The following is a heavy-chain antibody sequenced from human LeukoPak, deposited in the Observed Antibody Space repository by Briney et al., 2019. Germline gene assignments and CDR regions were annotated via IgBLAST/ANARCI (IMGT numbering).Heavy chain of an antibody. CDR3: AIPPLGSGSYYEAFDI. CDR2: IIPIFGTA. CDR1: GGTFSSYA. J-gene: IGHJ3*02. V-gene: IGHV1-69*13. Sequence: GGSVKVSCKASGGTFSSYAISWVRQAPGQGLEWMGGIIPIFGTANYAQKFQGRVTITADESTSTAYMELSSLRSEDTAVYYCAIPPLGSGSYYEAFDIWGQGTMVTVSS. D-gene: IGHD1-26*01.